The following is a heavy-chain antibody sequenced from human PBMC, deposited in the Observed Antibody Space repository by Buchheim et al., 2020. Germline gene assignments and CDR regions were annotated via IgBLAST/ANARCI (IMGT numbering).Heavy chain of an antibody. CDR2: IDRSGGSP. CDR3: ARGLMVELFDY. Sequence: EVQLVESGGGLVQPGMSLRLSCEGSGFTFRNNAMHWVRQAPGKGLEWIAHIDRSGGSPFYAASVKGRFTISRDNAKNSLYLQMYSLRDEDTAVYYCARGLMVELFDYCGQGTL. D-gene: IGHD2-8*01. V-gene: IGHV3-48*02. J-gene: IGHJ4*02. CDR1: GFTFRNNA.